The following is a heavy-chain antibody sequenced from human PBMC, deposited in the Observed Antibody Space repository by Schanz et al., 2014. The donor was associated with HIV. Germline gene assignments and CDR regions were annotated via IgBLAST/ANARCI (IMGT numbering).Heavy chain of an antibody. V-gene: IGHV1-8*01. CDR3: ARMSPSSTSYGDAFDV. Sequence: QVRLAQSGAEVKRPGALVTVSCSAVGSTFPDIDINWVRQVAGQGPEWMGWMNPHPQSKNRGYAQSFQGRVTFTSDASMGTAYLELSNLRSEDTAVYYCARMSPSSTSYGDAFDVWGQGTMITVSS. CDR2: MNPHPQSKNR. J-gene: IGHJ3*01. CDR1: GSTFPDID. D-gene: IGHD2-2*01.